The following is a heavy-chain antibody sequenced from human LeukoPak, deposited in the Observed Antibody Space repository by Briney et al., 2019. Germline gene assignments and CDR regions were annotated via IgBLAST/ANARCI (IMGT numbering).Heavy chain of an antibody. CDR2: INHSGST. V-gene: IGHV4-34*01. D-gene: IGHD2-2*01. J-gene: IGHJ5*02. CDR1: GGSFSGYY. Sequence: SETLSLTRAVYGGSFSGYYWSWIRQPPGKGLEWIGEINHSGSTNYNPSLKSRVTISVDTSKNQFSLKLSSVTAADTAVYYCARGPQYPWFDPWGQGTLVTVSS. CDR3: ARGPQYPWFDP.